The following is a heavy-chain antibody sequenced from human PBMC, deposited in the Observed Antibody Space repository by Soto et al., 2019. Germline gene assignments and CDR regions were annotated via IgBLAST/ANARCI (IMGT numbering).Heavy chain of an antibody. Sequence: GGFLRLSCAASGFTFSSYAMSWVRQAPGKGLEWISAVSGSGGSTYYADSVKGRLTISRDNSKDTLYLQMNNLRAEDTAVYYCAKPPDYNWNDYWGQGTLVTVSS. J-gene: IGHJ4*02. CDR1: GFTFSSYA. CDR3: AKPPDYNWNDY. CDR2: VSGSGGST. D-gene: IGHD1-20*01. V-gene: IGHV3-23*01.